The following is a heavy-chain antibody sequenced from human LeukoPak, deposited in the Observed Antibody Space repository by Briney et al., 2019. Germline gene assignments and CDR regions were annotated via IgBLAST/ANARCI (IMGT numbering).Heavy chain of an antibody. CDR2: INAGNGNX. CDR1: XXSFXSXG. D-gene: IGHD2-2*03. CDR3: AREAGYCSSTRCYDSYYYYDMDV. V-gene: IGHV1-3*01. J-gene: IGHJ6*02. Sequence: SVXXXXKASXXSFXSXGMHXVRQAPGQGLEWMGXINAGNGNXKYSQKSQGRVTITRDTSASTAYMELSSLRSEDTAVYYCAREAGYCSSTRCYDSYYYYDMDVWGQGTTVTVSS.